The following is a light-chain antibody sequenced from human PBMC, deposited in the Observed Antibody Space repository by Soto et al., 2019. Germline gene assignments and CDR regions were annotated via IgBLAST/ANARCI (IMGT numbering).Light chain of an antibody. CDR1: QDIDKN. V-gene: IGKV1-33*01. Sequence: IPLTQSPSSLSASVGDRVTITCQASQDIDKNLNWYQQKPGKAPKLLIYDASSLQTGVPSRFSRSGSATDFTFTISSLQPEDIATYYCQQYDNRLPITFGQGTRLEIK. CDR3: QQYDNRLPIT. J-gene: IGKJ5*01. CDR2: DAS.